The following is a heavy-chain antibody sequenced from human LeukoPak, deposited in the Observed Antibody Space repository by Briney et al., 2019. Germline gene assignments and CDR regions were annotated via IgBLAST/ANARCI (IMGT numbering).Heavy chain of an antibody. Sequence: PSGTLSLTCAVSGVSISSNLWWTWVRQPPGKGLEWIAEIHHSGSINYNPSLKSRVTISVDTSKNQFSLKLSSVTAADTAVYYCARDDPWTGYSPFWGQGTLVTVSS. V-gene: IGHV4-4*02. CDR2: IHHSGSI. J-gene: IGHJ4*02. CDR3: ARDDPWTGYSPF. D-gene: IGHD3/OR15-3a*01. CDR1: GVSISSNLW.